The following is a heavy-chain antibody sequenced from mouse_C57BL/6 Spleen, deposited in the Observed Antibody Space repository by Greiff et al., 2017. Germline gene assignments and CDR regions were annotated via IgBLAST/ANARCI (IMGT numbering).Heavy chain of an antibody. CDR3: ARVTTVVATPYARDY. Sequence: EVQLQQSGPELVKPGASVKISCKASGYSFTGYYMNWVKQSPEKSLEWIGEINPSTGGTTYNQKFKAKATLTVDKSSSTAYMQLKSLTSEDSAVYYCARVTTVVATPYARDYWGQGTSVTVSS. CDR2: INPSTGGT. V-gene: IGHV1-42*01. J-gene: IGHJ4*01. CDR1: GYSFTGYY. D-gene: IGHD1-1*01.